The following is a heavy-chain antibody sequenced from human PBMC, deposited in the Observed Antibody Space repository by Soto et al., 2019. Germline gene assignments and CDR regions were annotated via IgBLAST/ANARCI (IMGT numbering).Heavy chain of an antibody. CDR1: GGTFDNYA. D-gene: IGHD2-21*01. V-gene: IGHV1-69*06. J-gene: IGHJ4*02. Sequence: VQLVQSGAEVKKPGSSVIVSCKASGGTFDNYAISWVRQAPGQGLEWMGGIIPIIGTPSYAQRFQGRVTFIADKSTHTAYMELRSLRSEDTAVYYCAREKNIVVLPLLSLDFWGQGTQVIVSS. CDR3: AREKNIVVLPLLSLDF. CDR2: IIPIIGTP.